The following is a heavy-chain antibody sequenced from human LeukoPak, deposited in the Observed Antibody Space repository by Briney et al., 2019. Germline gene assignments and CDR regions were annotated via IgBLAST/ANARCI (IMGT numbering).Heavy chain of an antibody. V-gene: IGHV4-4*07. CDR3: ARYCSGGSCYSGFDY. Sequence: SETLSLTCTVSGDSISRYYWSWIRQPAGKGLEWIGRIYNGGIITYNPSLKSRVTMSIDTSNNQFSLRLRFVTAADTAVYYCARYCSGGSCYSGFDYWGQGTLVTVSS. J-gene: IGHJ4*02. D-gene: IGHD2-15*01. CDR2: IYNGGII. CDR1: GDSISRYY.